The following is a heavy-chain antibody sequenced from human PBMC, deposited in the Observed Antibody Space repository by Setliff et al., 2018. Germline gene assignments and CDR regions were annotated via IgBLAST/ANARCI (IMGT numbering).Heavy chain of an antibody. Sequence: GSLRLFCEASGFSFSNYAMNWVRQAPGKGLEWIGEIYHSGTTNYNPSLKSRVTISIDKSNNQFSLKLTSMTAADTAVYYCAKGCGRYHSDSWGQGILVTVSS. J-gene: IGHJ4*02. CDR2: IYHSGTT. CDR3: AKGCGRYHSDS. D-gene: IGHD1-1*01. CDR1: GFSFSNYA. V-gene: IGHV4-4*02.